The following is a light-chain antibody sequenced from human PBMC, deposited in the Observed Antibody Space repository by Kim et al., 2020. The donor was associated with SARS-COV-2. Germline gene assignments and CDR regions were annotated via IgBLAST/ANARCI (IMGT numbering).Light chain of an antibody. Sequence: SSELTQDPAVSVALGQTVRITCQGDSLRSYYASWYQQKPGQAPVLVIYGKNNRPSGIPDRLSGSSSGNTASLTITGAQAEDEADYYCNSRDSSGNHLRVV. J-gene: IGLJ2*01. CDR1: SLRSYY. V-gene: IGLV3-19*01. CDR3: NSRDSSGNHLRVV. CDR2: GKN.